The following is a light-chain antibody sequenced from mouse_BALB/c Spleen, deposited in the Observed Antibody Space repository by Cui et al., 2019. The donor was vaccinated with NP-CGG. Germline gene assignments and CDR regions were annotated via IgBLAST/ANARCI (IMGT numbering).Light chain of an antibody. CDR3: ALWYSNHWV. V-gene: IGLV1*01. Sequence: QAVVTQESALTTSPGETVTLTCRSRTGAVITSNYANWVQEKPDHLFTGLIGGTNNRAPGVPARFSGSLIGDKAALTITGAQTEDEAAYFCALWYSNHWVFGGGTKLTVL. CDR2: GTN. CDR1: TGAVITSNY. J-gene: IGLJ1*01.